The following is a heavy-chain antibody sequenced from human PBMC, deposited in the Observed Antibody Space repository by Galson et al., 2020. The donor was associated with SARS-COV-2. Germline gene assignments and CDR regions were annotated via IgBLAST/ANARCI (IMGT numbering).Heavy chain of an antibody. CDR1: GGSISRADYY. J-gene: IGHJ4*02. Sequence: SETLSLTCTVSGGSISRADYYWTWIRQHPGKGLEWIGYTHYTESTYSKPSLKSRVTMSIDTSQNQFSLRLSSVTAADTAVYYCARFLEWHYYFDYWAQGTLVTVSS. CDR3: ARFLEWHYYFDY. V-gene: IGHV4-31*03. D-gene: IGHD3-3*01. CDR2: THYTEST.